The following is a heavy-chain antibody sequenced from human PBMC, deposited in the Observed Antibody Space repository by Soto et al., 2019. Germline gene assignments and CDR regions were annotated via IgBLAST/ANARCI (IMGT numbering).Heavy chain of an antibody. CDR3: ARNGVAGMDF. D-gene: IGHD3-3*01. J-gene: IGHJ4*02. CDR1: GDAFTSYP. Sequence: QVQLVQSGAEVKTPGSSVKVSCKASGDAFTSYPLRWWGQAPGKGLEWMGGIIPMFGTPNYAQKFKGRFTITADKSTSTAYMELSGLRSEDTAVYYCARNGVAGMDFWGQGTLVTVSS. V-gene: IGHV1-69*06. CDR2: IIPMFGTP.